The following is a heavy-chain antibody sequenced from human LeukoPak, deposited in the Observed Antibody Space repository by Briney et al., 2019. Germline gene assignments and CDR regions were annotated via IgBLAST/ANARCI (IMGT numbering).Heavy chain of an antibody. V-gene: IGHV3-7*01. CDR2: IKQDGSEK. CDR3: ARGSSGWYFDY. Sequence: GGSLRLSCAASGFTFSSYWVSWVRQAPGKGLEWVANIKQDGSEKYYVDSVKGRFTISRDNAKNSLYLQMNSLRAEDTAVYYCARGSSGWYFDYWGQGTLVTVSS. D-gene: IGHD6-19*01. CDR1: GFTFSSYW. J-gene: IGHJ4*02.